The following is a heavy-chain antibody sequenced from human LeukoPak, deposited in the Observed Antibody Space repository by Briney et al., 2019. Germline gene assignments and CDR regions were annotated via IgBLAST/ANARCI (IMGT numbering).Heavy chain of an antibody. CDR1: GYSFTSYW. CDR2: IYPGDSDT. Sequence: GESLKISCKGSGYSFTSYWIGWVRQMPGKGLEWMGIIYPGDSDTRYSPSFQGQVTISADKSISTAYLQWSSLKASDTAMYYCARHPDCSGGSCHLDAFDIWGQGTMVTVSS. CDR3: ARHPDCSGGSCHLDAFDI. J-gene: IGHJ3*02. V-gene: IGHV5-51*01. D-gene: IGHD2-15*01.